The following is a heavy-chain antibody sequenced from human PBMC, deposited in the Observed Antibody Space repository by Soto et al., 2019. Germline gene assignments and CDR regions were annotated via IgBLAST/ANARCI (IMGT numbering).Heavy chain of an antibody. CDR2: IIPIFGTA. CDR1: GGACGSYG. V-gene: IGHV1-69*06. J-gene: IGHJ6*02. Sequence: GTSVEVSCEASGGACGSYGISWVRQDPGQGLEWMGGIIPIFGTANYAKKFQGRVTITADKSTSTAYMALSSLRSEDTAVSYCAGGGYYSSGYYDDPEYYYGMDVWGQGTTVTVSS. D-gene: IGHD3-22*01. CDR3: AGGGYYSSGYYDDPEYYYGMDV.